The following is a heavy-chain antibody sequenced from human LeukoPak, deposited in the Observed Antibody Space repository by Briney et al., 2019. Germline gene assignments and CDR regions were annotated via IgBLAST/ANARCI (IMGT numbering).Heavy chain of an antibody. CDR1: EFTFSNFW. CDR3: ARVAATATGAYDI. J-gene: IGHJ3*02. V-gene: IGHV3-7*04. Sequence: GGSLRLSCAAYEFTFSNFWMSWVRQAPGKGLEWVASINQDGSEKNYLDPVKGRFTISRDNTKNSLHLQMNSLRVEDTAVYYCARVAATATGAYDIWGQGTMVTVSS. CDR2: INQDGSEK. D-gene: IGHD2-21*02.